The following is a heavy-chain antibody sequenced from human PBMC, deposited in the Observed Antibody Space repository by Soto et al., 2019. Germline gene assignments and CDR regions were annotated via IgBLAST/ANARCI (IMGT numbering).Heavy chain of an antibody. J-gene: IGHJ6*01. V-gene: IGHV4-30-4*01. CDR1: GGSIRSGDYY. CDR2: IYNSGST. D-gene: IGHD3-10*01. CDR3: ARGSYIYYYYGMDV. Sequence: QVQLQESGPGLVKPSQTLSLTCTVSGGSIRSGDYYWSWIRQPPGKGLAWIGYIYNSGSTYYNPSPMSRVSRSVDTSKNQFSLKLNSVSAVDTAVYYCARGSYIYYYYGMDVWGQGTTVIVST.